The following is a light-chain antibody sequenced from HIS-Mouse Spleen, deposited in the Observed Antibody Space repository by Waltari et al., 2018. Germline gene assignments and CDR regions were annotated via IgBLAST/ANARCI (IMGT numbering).Light chain of an antibody. CDR1: QSVSSY. CDR3: QQRSNWWT. CDR2: DAS. V-gene: IGKV3-11*01. Sequence: EVVLTQSLATLSWSVGERATLACRARQSVSSYLAWYQQKPGQAPRLLNYDASNRATGITARFSGSGSGTDFPLSISSIEPEEYAVYYCQQRSNWWTVGQGTKVGIK. J-gene: IGKJ1*01.